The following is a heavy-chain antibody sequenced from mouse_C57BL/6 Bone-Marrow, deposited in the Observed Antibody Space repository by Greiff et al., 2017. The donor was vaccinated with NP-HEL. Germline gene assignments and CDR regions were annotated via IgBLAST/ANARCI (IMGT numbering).Heavy chain of an antibody. CDR2: ISNLAYSI. V-gene: IGHV5-15*01. D-gene: IGHD1-1*02. Sequence: EVQRVESGGGLVQPGGSLKLSCAASGFTFSDYGMAWVRQAPRKGPEWVAFISNLAYSIYYADTVTGRVTISRENAKNTLYLEMSSLRSEDTAMYYCARRVAGIYAMDYWGQGTSVTVSS. CDR3: ARRVAGIYAMDY. J-gene: IGHJ4*01. CDR1: GFTFSDYG.